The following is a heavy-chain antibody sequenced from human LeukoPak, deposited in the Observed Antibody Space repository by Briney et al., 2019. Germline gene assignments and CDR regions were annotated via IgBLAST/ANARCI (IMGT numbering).Heavy chain of an antibody. CDR1: GFTFSNYA. D-gene: IGHD6-19*01. CDR2: ITSNGGNT. J-gene: IGHJ4*02. V-gene: IGHV3-64D*06. Sequence: PGGSLRLSCAASGFTFSNYAMNWVRQAPGKGLECVSSITSNGGNTYHIDSVKGRFTISRDNSKNTLYLQMSSLRVEDTAVYYCVKEEERTSGWYEHFDYWGQGTLVTVSS. CDR3: VKEEERTSGWYEHFDY.